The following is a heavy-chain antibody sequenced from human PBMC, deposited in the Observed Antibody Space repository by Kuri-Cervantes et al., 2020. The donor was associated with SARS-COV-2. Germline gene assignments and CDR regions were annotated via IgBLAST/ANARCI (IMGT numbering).Heavy chain of an antibody. CDR3: AHSPPYVFWSGGGYYFDY. J-gene: IGHJ4*02. CDR2: IYSDDDK. Sequence: SGPTLVHPTQTLTLTCTFSGFSLRTSGVGVGWGRQPPGKAREWLALIYSDDDKRYRPCLKSRLTITKDTSKNQVVLTLTNMDPVDTATYYCAHSPPYVFWSGGGYYFDYWGQGTLVTVSS. V-gene: IGHV2-5*02. CDR1: GFSLRTSGVG. D-gene: IGHD3-3*01.